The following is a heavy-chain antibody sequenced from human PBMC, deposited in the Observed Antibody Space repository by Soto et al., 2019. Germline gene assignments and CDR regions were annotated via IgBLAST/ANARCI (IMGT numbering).Heavy chain of an antibody. CDR2: IYYSGST. CDR1: GGSISSYY. Sequence: SETLSLTCTVSGGSISSYYWSWIRQPPGKGLEWIGYIYYSGSTNYNPSLKSRVTISVDTPKNQFSLKLSSVTAADTAVYYCARDYGSGSYYGYYYGMDVWGQGTTVTVSS. D-gene: IGHD3-10*01. J-gene: IGHJ6*02. CDR3: ARDYGSGSYYGYYYGMDV. V-gene: IGHV4-59*01.